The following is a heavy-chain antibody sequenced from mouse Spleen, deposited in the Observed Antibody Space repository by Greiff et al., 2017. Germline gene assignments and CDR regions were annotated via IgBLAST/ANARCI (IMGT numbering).Heavy chain of an antibody. Sequence: EVKLMESGGGLVKPGGSLKLSCAASGFTFSDYGMHWVRQAPEKGLEWVAYISSGSSTIYYADTVKGRFTISRDNAKNTLFLQMTSLRSEDTAMYYCARNGGDWFAYWGQGTLVTVSA. V-gene: IGHV5-17*01. D-gene: IGHD2-13*01. CDR1: GFTFSDYG. CDR2: ISSGSSTI. CDR3: ARNGGDWFAY. J-gene: IGHJ3*01.